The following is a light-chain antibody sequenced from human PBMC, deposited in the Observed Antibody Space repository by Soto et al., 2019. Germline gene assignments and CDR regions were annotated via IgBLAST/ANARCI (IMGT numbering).Light chain of an antibody. Sequence: EIVLTQSPGTLSLSPRERATLSCRASQSGSSSYLAWYQQKPGQAPRLLIYGASSRATGIPDRFSGSVSGTDFALTISRLEPEDFAVYYCQQYGKSPGYTFGQGTKLEIK. J-gene: IGKJ2*01. CDR3: QQYGKSPGYT. CDR2: GAS. CDR1: QSGSSSY. V-gene: IGKV3-20*01.